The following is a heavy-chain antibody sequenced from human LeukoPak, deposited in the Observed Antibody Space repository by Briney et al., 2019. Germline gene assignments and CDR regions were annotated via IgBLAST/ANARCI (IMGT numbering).Heavy chain of an antibody. CDR3: ARGQLERRVFDY. Sequence: DSVKVSCKVSGYTFTSYYMHWVRQAPGQGLEWMGIINPSGGSTSYAQKFQGRVTMTRDMSTSTVYMELSSLRAEDTAVYYCARGQLERRVFDYWGQGTLVTVSS. V-gene: IGHV1-46*01. J-gene: IGHJ4*02. D-gene: IGHD1-1*01. CDR1: GYTFTSYY. CDR2: INPSGGST.